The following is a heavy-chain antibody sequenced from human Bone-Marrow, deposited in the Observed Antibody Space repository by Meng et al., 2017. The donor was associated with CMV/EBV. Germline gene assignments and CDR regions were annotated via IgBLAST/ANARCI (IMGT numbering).Heavy chain of an antibody. J-gene: IGHJ6*02. D-gene: IGHD3-3*01. Sequence: ASVKVSCKASGYTFTSYDINWVRQATGQGLEWMGWMNPNSGNTGYAQKFQGRVTMTRNTSISTAYMELSSLRSDDTAVYYCARGDDFWSGYYSYYYGMAVWGQGTTVTVSS. CDR2: MNPNSGNT. CDR3: ARGDDFWSGYYSYYYGMAV. V-gene: IGHV1-8*01. CDR1: GYTFTSYD.